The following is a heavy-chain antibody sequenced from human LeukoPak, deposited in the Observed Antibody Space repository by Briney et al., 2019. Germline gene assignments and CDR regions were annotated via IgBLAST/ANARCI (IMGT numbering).Heavy chain of an antibody. V-gene: IGHV3-9*01. D-gene: IGHD1-26*01. CDR3: AKVLVGATNAGAFDDAFDI. CDR2: ISWNSGSI. Sequence: GGSLRLSCAASGFTFDDYAIHWVRQAPGKGLEWVSGISWNSGSIGYADSVKGRFTISRDNAKNSLYLQMNSLRAEDTALYYCAKVLVGATNAGAFDDAFDIWGQGTMVTVSS. J-gene: IGHJ3*02. CDR1: GFTFDDYA.